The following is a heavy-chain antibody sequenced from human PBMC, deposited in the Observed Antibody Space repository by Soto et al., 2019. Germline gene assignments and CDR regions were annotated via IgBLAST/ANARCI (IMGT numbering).Heavy chain of an antibody. D-gene: IGHD4-17*01. J-gene: IGHJ6*03. CDR2: ISGSGGST. V-gene: IGHV3-23*01. CDR3: AGGGDYSYYYYYYMDV. CDR1: GFTFSSYA. Sequence: EVQLLESGGGLVQPGGSLRLSCAASGFTFSSYAMSWVRQAPGKGLEWVSAISGSGGSTYYADSVKGRFTISRDNSTNTLYLQMNSLRAEDTAVYYCAGGGDYSYYYYYYMDVWGKGTTVTVSS.